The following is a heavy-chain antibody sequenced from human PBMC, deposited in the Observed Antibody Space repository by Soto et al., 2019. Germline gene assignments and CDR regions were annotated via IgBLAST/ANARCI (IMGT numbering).Heavy chain of an antibody. J-gene: IGHJ5*02. CDR2: MNPNSGNT. CDR3: ARERSAAGTGWFDP. CDR1: GYTFTSYD. Sequence: QVQLVQSGAEVKKPGASVKVSCKASGYTFTSYDINWVRQATGQGLEWMGWMNPNSGNTGYAQKFQGRVTMTRDTSMSTAYMELSSLRSEYTAVYYCARERSAAGTGWFDPWGQGTLVTVSS. V-gene: IGHV1-8*01. D-gene: IGHD6-13*01.